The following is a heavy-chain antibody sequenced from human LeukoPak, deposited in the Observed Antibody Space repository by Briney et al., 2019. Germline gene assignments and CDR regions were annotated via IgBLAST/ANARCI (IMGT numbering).Heavy chain of an antibody. Sequence: ASETLSLTCTVSGGSISSSSYYWGWIRQPPGKGLEWIGSIYYSGSTNYNPSLKSRVTISVDTSKNQFSLKLSSVTAADTAVYYCARAKPYAGVSRYYYYGMDVWGQGTTVTVSS. V-gene: IGHV4-39*07. CDR3: ARAKPYAGVSRYYYYGMDV. D-gene: IGHD5/OR15-5a*01. CDR2: IYYSGST. CDR1: GGSISSSSYY. J-gene: IGHJ6*02.